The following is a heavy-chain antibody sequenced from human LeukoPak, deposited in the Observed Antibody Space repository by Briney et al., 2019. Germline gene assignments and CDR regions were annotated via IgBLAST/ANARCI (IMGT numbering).Heavy chain of an antibody. CDR2: ISGSGGST. V-gene: IGHV3-23*01. J-gene: IGHJ4*02. D-gene: IGHD3-22*01. CDR3: AKASMIVVVYYFDY. Sequence: GGSLRLSCAASGFTFSSYAMSWVRQAPGKGLEWVSAISGSGGSTYYADSVKGRFTISRDNSKNTLYLQMNGLRAEDTAVYYCAKASMIVVVYYFDYWGQGTLVTVSS. CDR1: GFTFSSYA.